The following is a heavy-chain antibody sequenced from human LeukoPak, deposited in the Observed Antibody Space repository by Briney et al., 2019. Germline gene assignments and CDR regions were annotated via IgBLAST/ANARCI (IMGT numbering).Heavy chain of an antibody. CDR3: TRQRGYGSSGTGLFDS. CDR1: GGSIGGASY. CDR2: IYYSGST. D-gene: IGHD3-22*01. V-gene: IGHV4-31*03. J-gene: IGHJ4*01. Sequence: SQTLSLTCTVSGGSIGGASYWTWVRQPPGKDLEWIGYIYYSGSTHYNPSLQSRLTLSVDTSENQFSLRLTSVTAADPAVYYCTRQRGYGSSGTGLFDSWGRGILVTVSS.